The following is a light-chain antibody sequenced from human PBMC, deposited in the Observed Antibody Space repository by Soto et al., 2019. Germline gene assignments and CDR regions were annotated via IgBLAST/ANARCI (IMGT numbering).Light chain of an antibody. CDR2: DAS. Sequence: DIQMTQSPSSLSASVGDRVTITCQASQDISNYLNWYQQKPGKAPKLLIYDASNLETGVPSRFSGSGSGREFTFTIRSLQPEDIATYYCQQYDNLPYTFGQGTKLEIK. CDR1: QDISNY. CDR3: QQYDNLPYT. J-gene: IGKJ2*01. V-gene: IGKV1-33*01.